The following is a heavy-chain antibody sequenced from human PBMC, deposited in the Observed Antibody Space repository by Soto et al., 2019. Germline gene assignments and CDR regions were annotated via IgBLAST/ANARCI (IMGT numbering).Heavy chain of an antibody. CDR3: AKDQVEVVTATGLDY. V-gene: IGHV3-23*01. Sequence: EVQLLESGGGLVQPGGSLRLSCAASGFTFSSYAMNWVRQAPGKGLEWVSGISGSGISTYYADPVKGRFTISRDNSKNTVYLQMNSLRAEDTAIYYCAKDQVEVVTATGLDYWGQGTLVTVSS. CDR1: GFTFSSYA. D-gene: IGHD2-21*02. J-gene: IGHJ4*02. CDR2: ISGSGIST.